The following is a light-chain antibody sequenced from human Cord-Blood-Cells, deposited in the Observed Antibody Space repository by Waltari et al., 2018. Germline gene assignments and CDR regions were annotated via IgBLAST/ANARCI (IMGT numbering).Light chain of an antibody. V-gene: IGLV3-1*01. J-gene: IGLJ2*01. Sequence: SYELTQPPSVSVSPGQTASITCSGDKLGDKYACWYQQKPGQSPVLVLYQDSKRPTGIPARFSGSNSRNTATLTISWTQAMDEADYYCQAWDSSTAVFGGGTKLTVL. CDR3: QAWDSSTAV. CDR1: KLGDKY. CDR2: QDS.